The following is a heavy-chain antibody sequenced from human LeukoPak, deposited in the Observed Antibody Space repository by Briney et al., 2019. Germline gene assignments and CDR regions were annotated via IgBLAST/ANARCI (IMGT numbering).Heavy chain of an antibody. V-gene: IGHV1-58*02. D-gene: IGHD3-22*01. CDR3: VADPYYDGSGPPRWPDP. CDR1: GFTFTSSA. J-gene: IGHJ5*02. CDR2: IVVGSDNT. Sequence: SVKVSCKASGFTFTSSAMQWVRQARGQRIEWIGWIVVGSDNTNYAQKFQERVTITRDTSTSTAYMELSSLRSDDTAVYYCVADPYYDGSGPPRWPDPWGQGTLVTVSS.